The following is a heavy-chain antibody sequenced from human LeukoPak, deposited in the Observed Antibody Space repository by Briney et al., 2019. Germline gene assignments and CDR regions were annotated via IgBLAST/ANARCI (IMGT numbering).Heavy chain of an antibody. V-gene: IGHV3-30*01. D-gene: IGHD3-22*01. J-gene: IGHJ4*02. Sequence: GGSLRLSCAASGFTFSSYAMHWVRQAPGKGLEWVAVISYDGSNKYYADSVKGRFTISRDNSKNTLYLQMNGLRAEDTAVYYCARSNDSSGYLFFDYWGQGTLVTVSS. CDR1: GFTFSSYA. CDR3: ARSNDSSGYLFFDY. CDR2: ISYDGSNK.